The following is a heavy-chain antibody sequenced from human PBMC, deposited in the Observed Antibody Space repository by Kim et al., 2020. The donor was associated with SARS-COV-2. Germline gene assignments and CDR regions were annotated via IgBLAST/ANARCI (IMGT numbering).Heavy chain of an antibody. CDR1: GGSFSGYY. CDR3: AREHARRFLEWLKKNNNWFDP. D-gene: IGHD3-3*01. CDR2: INHSGST. J-gene: IGHJ5*02. Sequence: SETLSLTCAVYGGSFSGYYWSWIRQPPGKGLEWIGEINHSGSTNYNPSLKSRVTISVDTSKNQFSLKLSSVTAADTAVYYCAREHARRFLEWLKKNNNWFDPWGQGTLVTVSS. V-gene: IGHV4-34*01.